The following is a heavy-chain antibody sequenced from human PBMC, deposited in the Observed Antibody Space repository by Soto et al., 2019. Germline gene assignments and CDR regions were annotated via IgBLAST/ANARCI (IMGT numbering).Heavy chain of an antibody. V-gene: IGHV4-39*01. J-gene: IGHJ4*02. CDR3: ARRTPPVWSSGWVDY. Sequence: QLQLQESGPGLVKPSETLSLTCTVSGGSINNSSYYWGWIRQPPGKGLEWVGSIYYSGSTYYNPSLKSRVTISVDTSKNQFSLNLSSVTAADTAVYYCARRTPPVWSSGWVDYWGQGTLVTVSS. D-gene: IGHD6-19*01. CDR1: GGSINNSSYY. CDR2: IYYSGST.